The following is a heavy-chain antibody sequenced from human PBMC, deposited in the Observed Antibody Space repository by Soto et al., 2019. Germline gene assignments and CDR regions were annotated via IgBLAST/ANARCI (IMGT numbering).Heavy chain of an antibody. Sequence: EVQLVESGGGLVEPGGSLRLSCAASGFNFINAWMHWVRQDPGKGLEWVGRIKSKTDGWTTDYAAPVKGRFIISRDDSKNTLYLQINSLKREVTAVYYCSALGVWGQGTTVTVSS. CDR3: SALGV. V-gene: IGHV3-15*07. D-gene: IGHD1-26*01. J-gene: IGHJ6*02. CDR1: GFNFINAW. CDR2: IKSKTDGWTT.